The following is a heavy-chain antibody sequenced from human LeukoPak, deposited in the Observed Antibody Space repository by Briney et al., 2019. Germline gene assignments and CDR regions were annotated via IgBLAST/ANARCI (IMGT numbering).Heavy chain of an antibody. Sequence: SETLSLTCTVSGGSISSSSYYWGWIRQPPGKGLEWIGSIYYGGSTYYNPSLKSRVTISVDTSKNQFSLKLSSVTAADTAVYYCARVVGSYFDYWGQGTLVTVSS. J-gene: IGHJ4*02. V-gene: IGHV4-39*07. CDR3: ARVVGSYFDY. CDR2: IYYGGST. CDR1: GGSISSSSYY. D-gene: IGHD5-12*01.